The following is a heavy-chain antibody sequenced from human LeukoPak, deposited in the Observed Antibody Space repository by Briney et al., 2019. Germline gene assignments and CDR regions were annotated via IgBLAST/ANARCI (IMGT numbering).Heavy chain of an antibody. CDR1: GFTFSSYS. Sequence: GGSLRLSCAASGFTFSSYSMNWVRQAPGKGLEWVSYISSSSSTIYYADSVKGRFTISRDNAKNSLYLQMNSLRAEDTAVYYCARVDSYGPRDRAFDIWGQGTMVTVSS. CDR3: ARVDSYGPRDRAFDI. J-gene: IGHJ3*02. V-gene: IGHV3-48*01. CDR2: ISSSSSTI. D-gene: IGHD5-18*01.